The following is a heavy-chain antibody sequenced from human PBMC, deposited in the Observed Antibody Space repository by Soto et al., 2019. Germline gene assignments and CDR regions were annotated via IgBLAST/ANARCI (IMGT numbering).Heavy chain of an antibody. CDR1: GFTFSSYS. Sequence: EVQLVESGGGLVKPGGSLRLSCAASGFTFSSYSMNWVRQAPGKGLEWVSSISSSSSYIYYADSVKGRFTISRDNAKNSLYLQMNSLRAEDTAVYYCARARYYDSSGYQIFDYWGQGTLVTVSS. V-gene: IGHV3-21*01. J-gene: IGHJ4*02. D-gene: IGHD3-22*01. CDR2: ISSSSSYI. CDR3: ARARYYDSSGYQIFDY.